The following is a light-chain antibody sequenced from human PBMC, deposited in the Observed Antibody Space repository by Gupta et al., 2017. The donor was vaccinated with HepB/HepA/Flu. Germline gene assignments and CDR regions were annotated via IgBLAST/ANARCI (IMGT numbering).Light chain of an antibody. CDR1: NIGSKS. CDR3: QVWDTSSDHVV. Sequence: SYVLTQPPSVSVAPGKTARITCGGNNIGSKSVHWYQQKPGQAPVLVVYDDSDRPSGLPERFSGSNSGNTATLTISRVEVGDEADYYCQVWDTSSDHVVFGGGTKLTVL. CDR2: DDS. J-gene: IGLJ2*01. V-gene: IGLV3-21*03.